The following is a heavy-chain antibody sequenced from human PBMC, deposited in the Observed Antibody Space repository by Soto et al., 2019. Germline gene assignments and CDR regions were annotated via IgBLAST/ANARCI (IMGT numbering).Heavy chain of an antibody. Sequence: QVQLVESGGGVVQPGRSLRLSCAASGFTFSSYAMHWVRQAPGKGLEWVAVISYDGSNKYYADSVKGRFTIPRDNSKNTLYLQMNSLRAEDTAVYYCARVIFGAFDIWGQGTMVTVSS. CDR3: ARVIFGAFDI. CDR2: ISYDGSNK. J-gene: IGHJ3*02. V-gene: IGHV3-30-3*01. CDR1: GFTFSSYA. D-gene: IGHD3-10*02.